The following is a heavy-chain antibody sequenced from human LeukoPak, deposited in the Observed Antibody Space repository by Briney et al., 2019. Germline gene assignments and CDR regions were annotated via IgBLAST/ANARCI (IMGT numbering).Heavy chain of an antibody. CDR1: GGTFSSCA. D-gene: IGHD3-3*01. CDR3: ARARYDFWSGYYPFDY. CDR2: IIPIFGTA. J-gene: IGHJ4*02. Sequence: ASVKVSCKASGGTFSSCAISWVRQAPGQGLEWMGRIIPIFGTANYAQKFQGRVTITTDESTSTAYMELSSLRSEDTAVYYCARARYDFWSGYYPFDYWGQGTLVTVSS. V-gene: IGHV1-69*05.